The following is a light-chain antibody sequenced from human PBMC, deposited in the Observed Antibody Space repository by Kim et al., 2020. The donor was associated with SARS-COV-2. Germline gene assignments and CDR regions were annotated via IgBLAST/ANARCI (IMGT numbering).Light chain of an antibody. J-gene: IGLJ3*02. CDR3: QSYDSSLTARV. Sequence: RGTTAGTGSGHNIGAGYGVQWDQKLPGTDPKVIIYNNNNRPAGVPGRWAGYKCGTSASLAITGLQAEDEADYYCQSYDSSLTARVFGGGTQLTVL. CDR2: NNN. CDR1: GHNIGAGYG. V-gene: IGLV1-40*01.